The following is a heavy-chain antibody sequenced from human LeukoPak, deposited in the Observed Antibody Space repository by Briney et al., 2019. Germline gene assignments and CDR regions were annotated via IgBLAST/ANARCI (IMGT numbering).Heavy chain of an antibody. CDR3: ARESTVASFDY. J-gene: IGHJ4*02. Sequence: PSETLSLTCTVSGGSVSSGNYYWSWIRQPPGKGLEWIGYIYYSGSTYYNPSLKSRVTISVDTSKNQFSLKLSSVTAADTAVYYCARESTVASFDYWGQGTLVTVSS. CDR2: IYYSGST. V-gene: IGHV4-30-4*01. CDR1: GGSVSSGNYY. D-gene: IGHD4-23*01.